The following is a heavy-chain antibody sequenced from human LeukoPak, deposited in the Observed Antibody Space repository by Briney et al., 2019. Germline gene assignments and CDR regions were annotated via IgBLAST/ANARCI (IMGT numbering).Heavy chain of an antibody. J-gene: IGHJ4*02. CDR1: GCTFSSYA. V-gene: IGHV3-23*01. Sequence: GGSLRLSCAASGCTFSSYAMSWVRQAPGKGLEWVSAISGSGGSTYYADSVKGRFTISRDNSKNTLYLQMNSLRAEDTAVYYCAKDHRPGIAAAGTGGFDYWGQGTLVTVSS. D-gene: IGHD6-13*01. CDR2: ISGSGGST. CDR3: AKDHRPGIAAAGTGGFDY.